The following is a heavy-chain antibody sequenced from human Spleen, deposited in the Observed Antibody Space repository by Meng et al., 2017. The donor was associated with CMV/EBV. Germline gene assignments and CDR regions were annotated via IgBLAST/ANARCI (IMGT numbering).Heavy chain of an antibody. D-gene: IGHD7-27*01. CDR2: INPNSGGT. CDR3: ARDHAWGADY. CDR1: GYTFIDYY. Sequence: ASVKVSCKASGYTFIDYYMHWVRQAPGHGLEWMGWINPNSGGTNYAQNFQGRVTMTSDSSFNTAYMELSRLTSDDTAVYYCARDHAWGADYWGQGTLVTVSS. V-gene: IGHV1-2*02. J-gene: IGHJ4*02.